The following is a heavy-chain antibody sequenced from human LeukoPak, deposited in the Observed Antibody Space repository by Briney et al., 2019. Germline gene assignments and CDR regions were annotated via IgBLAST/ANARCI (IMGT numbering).Heavy chain of an antibody. CDR3: ARGFGELKYYYYYMDV. D-gene: IGHD3-10*01. CDR2: IIPIFGTA. J-gene: IGHJ6*03. V-gene: IGHV1-69*13. Sequence: SVKVSCEASGYTFTGYYMHWVRQAPGQGLEWMGGIIPIFGTANYAQKFQGRVTITADESTSTAYMELSSLRSEDTAVYYCARGFGELKYYYYYMDVWGKGTTVTVSS. CDR1: GYTFTGYY.